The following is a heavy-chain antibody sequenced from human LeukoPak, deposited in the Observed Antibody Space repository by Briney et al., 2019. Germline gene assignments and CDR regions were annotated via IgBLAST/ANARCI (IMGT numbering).Heavy chain of an antibody. V-gene: IGHV1-69*13. D-gene: IGHD4-17*01. CDR2: IIPIFGTA. Sequence: SVKVSCKASGGTFSSYAISWVRQAPGQGLEWMGGIIPIFGTANYAQKFQGRVTITADESTSTAYMELSSLRSEDAAVYYCATEGDYGDFDYWGQGTLVTVSS. CDR3: ATEGDYGDFDY. CDR1: GGTFSSYA. J-gene: IGHJ4*02.